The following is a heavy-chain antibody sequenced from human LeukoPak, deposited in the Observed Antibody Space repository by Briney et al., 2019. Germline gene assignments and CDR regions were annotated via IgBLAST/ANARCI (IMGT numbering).Heavy chain of an antibody. CDR1: GGSISSGGYY. V-gene: IGHV4-31*03. D-gene: IGHD4-17*01. CDR3: ARYDYGDYFDAFDI. J-gene: IGHJ3*02. CDR2: IYYSGST. Sequence: PSQTLSLTCTVSGGSISSGGYYWSWIRQHPGKGLEWIGYIYYSGSTYYNPSLKSRVTISVDTSKNQFSLKLSSVTAADTAVYYCARYDYGDYFDAFDIWGHGTMVTVSS.